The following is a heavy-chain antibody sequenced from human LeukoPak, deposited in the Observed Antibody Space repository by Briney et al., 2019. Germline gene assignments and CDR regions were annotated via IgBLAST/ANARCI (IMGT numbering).Heavy chain of an antibody. V-gene: IGHV4-39*07. D-gene: IGHD4-23*01. CDR1: GGSISSGGYY. Sequence: SQTLSLTCTVSGGSISSGGYYWSWIRQPPGKGLEGIGSIYHSGSTYYNPSLKSRVTISVDTSKNQFSLKLSSVTAADTAVYYCARGGVVTSPFDYWGQGTLVTVSS. J-gene: IGHJ4*02. CDR2: IYHSGST. CDR3: ARGGVVTSPFDY.